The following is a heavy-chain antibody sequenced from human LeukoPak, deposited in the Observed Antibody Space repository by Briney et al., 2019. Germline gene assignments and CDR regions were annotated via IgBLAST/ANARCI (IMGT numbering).Heavy chain of an antibody. Sequence: GGSLRLSCAASGFTFSSYGMHWVRQAPGKGLEWVAVISYDGSNKYYADSVKGRFTISRDNSKNTPYLQMNSLRVEDTAVYYCARGGPEWPLDYWGQGTLVTVST. J-gene: IGHJ4*02. V-gene: IGHV3-30*03. CDR2: ISYDGSNK. CDR3: ARGGPEWPLDY. D-gene: IGHD3-3*01. CDR1: GFTFSSYG.